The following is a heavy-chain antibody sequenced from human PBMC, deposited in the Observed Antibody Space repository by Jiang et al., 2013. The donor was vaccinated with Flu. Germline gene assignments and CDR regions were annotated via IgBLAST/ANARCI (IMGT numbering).Heavy chain of an antibody. V-gene: IGHV3-23*01. Sequence: VQLLESGGDLVQPGGSLRLSCAASRLTFSSYAMSWVRQAPGKGLEWVSTISGTGGSTYYADSVKGWFTISRDNSKNTLYLQMNSLRVEDTAVYYCAKGESTGWFGEVPLDYWGQGTLVTVSS. J-gene: IGHJ4*02. CDR3: AKGESTGWFGEVPLDY. CDR1: RLTFSSYA. CDR2: ISGTGGST. D-gene: IGHD3-10*01.